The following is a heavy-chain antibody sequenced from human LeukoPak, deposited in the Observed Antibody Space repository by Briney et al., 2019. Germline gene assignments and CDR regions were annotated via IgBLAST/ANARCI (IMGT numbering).Heavy chain of an antibody. CDR1: GGSISSSGYY. CDR2: IYYSGST. CDR3: ASQPLVGANHYGMDV. D-gene: IGHD3-16*01. V-gene: IGHV4-39*01. J-gene: IGHJ6*02. Sequence: SETLSLTCTVSGGSISSSGYYWGWIRQPPGKGLEWIGSIYYSGSTYYNPSLKSRVTISVDTSKNQFSLKLSSVTAADTAVYYCASQPLVGANHYGMDVWGQGTTVTVSS.